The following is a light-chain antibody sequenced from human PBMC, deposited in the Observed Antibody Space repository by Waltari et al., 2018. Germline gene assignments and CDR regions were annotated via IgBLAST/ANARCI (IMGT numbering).Light chain of an antibody. J-gene: IGKJ2*03. CDR2: GAS. Sequence: EIVMTQSPATLSVSPGERATLSCRASQSVSSNLAWYQQKPGQAPRLLIYGASTRATGIPARFSGSGSVTEFTLTISSLQSEDFAVYYCQQYNNWPGFGQGTKLEIK. V-gene: IGKV3-15*01. CDR3: QQYNNWPG. CDR1: QSVSSN.